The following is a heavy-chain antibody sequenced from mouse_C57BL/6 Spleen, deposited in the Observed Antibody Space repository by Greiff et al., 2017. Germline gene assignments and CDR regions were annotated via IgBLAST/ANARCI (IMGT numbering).Heavy chain of an antibody. CDR3: ARGGYSNSFDY. Sequence: EVKLMESGPGLVKPSQSLSLTCSVTGYSITSGYYWNWIRQFPGNKLEWMGYISYDGSNNYNPSLKNRISITRDTSKNQFFLKLNSVTTEDTATYYCARGGYSNSFDYWGQGTTLTVSS. D-gene: IGHD2-5*01. CDR1: GYSITSGYY. CDR2: ISYDGSN. J-gene: IGHJ2*01. V-gene: IGHV3-6*01.